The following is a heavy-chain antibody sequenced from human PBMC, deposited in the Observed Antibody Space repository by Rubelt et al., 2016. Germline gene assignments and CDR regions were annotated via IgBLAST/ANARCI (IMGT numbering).Heavy chain of an antibody. D-gene: IGHD4-17*01. CDR3: AKGTGYGDYALGY. CDR2: ISYDGSNK. J-gene: IGHJ4*02. V-gene: IGHV3-30*18. Sequence: QVQLVESGGGVVQSGGSLRVSCAASGFTFSDYGMHWVRQAPGKGLEWVALISYDGSNKWYGDSVKGRFTIDRDNSKNTLYLQMNSLRPEDTAVYNCAKGTGYGDYALGYWGQGTLVTVSS. CDR1: GFTFSDYG.